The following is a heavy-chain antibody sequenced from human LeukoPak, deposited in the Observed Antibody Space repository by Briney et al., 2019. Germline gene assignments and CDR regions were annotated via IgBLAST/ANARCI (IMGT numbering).Heavy chain of an antibody. J-gene: IGHJ5*02. Sequence: PGGSLRLSCAASGFTFSGYEMNWVRQAPGKGLVWVSRINEDGSRTMYADPVKGRFTISRDNAESTLYLEMTGLRADDTAVYYCARALFGASVGTDTWGQGTLVTVSS. CDR2: INEDGSRT. CDR3: ARALFGASVGTDT. CDR1: GFTFSGYE. V-gene: IGHV3-74*03. D-gene: IGHD3-10*01.